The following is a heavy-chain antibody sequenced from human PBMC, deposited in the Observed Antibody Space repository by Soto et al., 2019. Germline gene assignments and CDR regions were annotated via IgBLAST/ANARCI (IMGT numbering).Heavy chain of an antibody. V-gene: IGHV1-69*13. CDR3: ARSAGESDILTGYYDAFDI. Sequence: GASVKVSCKASGGTFSSYAISWVRQAPGQGLEWMGGIIPIFGTANYAQKFQGRVTITADESTSTAYMELSGLRSEDTAVYYCARSAGESDILTGYYDAFDIWGQGTMVTVSS. J-gene: IGHJ3*02. CDR2: IIPIFGTA. CDR1: GGTFSSYA. D-gene: IGHD3-9*01.